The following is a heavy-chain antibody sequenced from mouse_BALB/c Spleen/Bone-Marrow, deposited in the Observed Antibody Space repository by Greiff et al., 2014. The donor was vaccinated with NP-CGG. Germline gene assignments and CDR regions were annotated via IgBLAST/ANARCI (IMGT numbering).Heavy chain of an antibody. Sequence: QVQLQQSGPGLVAPSQSLSITCTVSGFSLTGYGVNWVRQPPGKGLEWLGMIWGDGSTDYNSALKSRLSISRDNSKSQVFLKMNSLQTDDTARYYCASSTMITTGFAYWGQGTLVTVSA. CDR3: ASSTMITTGFAY. CDR1: GFSLTGYG. V-gene: IGHV2-6-7*01. D-gene: IGHD2-4*01. J-gene: IGHJ3*01. CDR2: IWGDGST.